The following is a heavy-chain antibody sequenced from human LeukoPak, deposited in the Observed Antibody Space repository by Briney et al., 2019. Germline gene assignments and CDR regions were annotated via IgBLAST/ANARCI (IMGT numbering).Heavy chain of an antibody. CDR3: ARSYDFLAAYFPPDY. D-gene: IGHD3-9*01. V-gene: IGHV3-49*03. CDR2: IRSKGDGGTT. CDR1: GFTFGEFV. Sequence: GGSLSLSCTTSGFTFGEFVWSWFRQAPGKGLEWVGLIRSKGDGGTTQYATSEKRRFTISRNDSKSTAYQQMNRLKTEETAVYVCARSYDFLAAYFPPDYWGQGTLVTVSS. J-gene: IGHJ4*02.